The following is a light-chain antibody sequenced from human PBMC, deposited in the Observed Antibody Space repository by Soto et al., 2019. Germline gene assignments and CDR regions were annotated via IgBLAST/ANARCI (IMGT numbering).Light chain of an antibody. CDR1: QSVSSY. CDR3: QQRSNWRKLT. CDR2: DAS. Sequence: EIAVTQSPATLSLSPEERATLSCRASQSVSSYLAWYQQKPGQAPRLLIYDASNRATGIPARFSGSGSGTDFTLTISSLEPEDFAVYYCQQRSNWRKLTFGGGTKVEIK. V-gene: IGKV3-11*01. J-gene: IGKJ4*01.